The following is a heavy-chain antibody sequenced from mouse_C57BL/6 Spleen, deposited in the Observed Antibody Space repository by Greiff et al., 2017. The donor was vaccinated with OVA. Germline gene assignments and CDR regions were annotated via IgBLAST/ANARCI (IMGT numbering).Heavy chain of an antibody. J-gene: IGHJ2*01. CDR3: ARLVTTVVVDFDY. CDR2: IDPSDSYT. V-gene: IGHV1-50*01. CDR1: GYTFTSYW. D-gene: IGHD1-1*01. Sequence: QVQLQQPGAELVKPGASVKLSCKASGYTFTSYWMQWVKQRPGQGLEWIGEIDPSDSYTNYNQKFKGKATLTVDTSSSTAYMQLSSLTSEDSAVYYCARLVTTVVVDFDYWGQGTTLTVSS.